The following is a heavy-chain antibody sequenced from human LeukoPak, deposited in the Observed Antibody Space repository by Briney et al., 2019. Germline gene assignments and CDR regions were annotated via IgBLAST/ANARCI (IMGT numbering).Heavy chain of an antibody. Sequence: PGGSLRLSCAASGFTFSSYWMHWVRQAPGKGLVWVSRINSDGSSTSYADSVKGRFTISRDNAKNTLYLQMNSLRAEDTAVYYCARDGLRYFDWSENWFDPWGQGTLVTVSS. CDR1: GFTFSSYW. J-gene: IGHJ5*02. CDR2: INSDGSST. CDR3: ARDGLRYFDWSENWFDP. D-gene: IGHD3-9*01. V-gene: IGHV3-74*01.